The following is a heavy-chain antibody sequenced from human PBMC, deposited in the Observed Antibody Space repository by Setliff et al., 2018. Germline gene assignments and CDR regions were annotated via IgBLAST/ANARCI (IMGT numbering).Heavy chain of an antibody. J-gene: IGHJ4*02. V-gene: IGHV1-69*06. D-gene: IGHD6-13*01. CDR2: ITPIFETA. CDR1: GGTLSGYA. CDR3: ARAGLAAAGRKGVFDH. Sequence: ASVKVSCKASGGTLSGYAFSWVRQAPGQGLEWVGGITPIFETAHYAQKFQDRVTITADKSTSTGYMELSSLTSNDTAVYYCARAGLAAAGRKGVFDHWGQGTLVTVSS.